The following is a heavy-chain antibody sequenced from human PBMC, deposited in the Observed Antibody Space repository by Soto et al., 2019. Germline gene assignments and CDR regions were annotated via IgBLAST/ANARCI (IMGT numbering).Heavy chain of an antibody. CDR1: GXSISSGYY. D-gene: IGHD3-10*01. J-gene: IGHJ5*02. Sequence: NPXXTLSLTCAVSGXSISSGYYWGWIRQPPGKWLEWIGSIYHSGSTYYNPSLKSRVTISVDTSKNQFSLKLSSVTAAETAVYSCARVEYYYGSGNNWFDPWGQGTLVTVSS. CDR3: ARVEYYYGSGNNWFDP. V-gene: IGHV4-38-2*01. CDR2: IYHSGST.